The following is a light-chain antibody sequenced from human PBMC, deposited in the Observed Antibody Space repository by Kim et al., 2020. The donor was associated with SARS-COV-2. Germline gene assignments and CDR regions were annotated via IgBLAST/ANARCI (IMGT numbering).Light chain of an antibody. CDR3: NSRDSSGNYV. CDR2: DKN. V-gene: IGLV3-19*01. CDR1: SLRSYY. J-gene: IGLJ1*01. Sequence: VAVGQTVRITCQGDSLRSYYASWYQQKPGQAPVLVIYDKNNRPSGIPDRFSGSSSRNTASLTITGAQAEDEADYYCNSRDSSGNYVFGTGTKVTVL.